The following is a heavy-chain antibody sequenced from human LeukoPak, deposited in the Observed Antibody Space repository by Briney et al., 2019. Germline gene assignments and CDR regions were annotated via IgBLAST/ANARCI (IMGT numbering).Heavy chain of an antibody. CDR1: GYTFTSYA. J-gene: IGHJ3*02. V-gene: IGHV1-69*04. CDR3: ATAGYCSSTSCYQDAFDI. Sequence: ASVKVSCKASGYTFTSYAMNWVRQAPGQGLEWMGRIIPILGIANYAQKFQGRVTITADKSTSTAYMELSSLRSEDTAVYYCATAGYCSSTSCYQDAFDIWGQGTMVTVSS. D-gene: IGHD2-2*01. CDR2: IIPILGIA.